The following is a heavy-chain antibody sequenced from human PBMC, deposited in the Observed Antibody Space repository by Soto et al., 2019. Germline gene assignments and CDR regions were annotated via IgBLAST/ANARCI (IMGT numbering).Heavy chain of an antibody. J-gene: IGHJ6*02. V-gene: IGHV5-10-1*01. CDR1: GYSFTSYW. CDR3: ARLGCSSTSCYAYYYYGMDV. Sequence: PGESLKISCKGSGYSFTSYWISWVRQMPGKGLEWMGRIDPSDSYTNYSPSFQGHVTISADESISTAYLQWSSLKASDTAMYYCARLGCSSTSCYAYYYYGMDVWGQGTTVTVSS. D-gene: IGHD2-2*01. CDR2: IDPSDSYT.